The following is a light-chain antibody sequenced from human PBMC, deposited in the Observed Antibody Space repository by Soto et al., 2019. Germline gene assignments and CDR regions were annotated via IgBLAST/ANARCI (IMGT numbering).Light chain of an antibody. CDR3: DQYGSSPLT. V-gene: IGKV3-20*01. CDR1: QSVSSSY. CDR2: GAS. J-gene: IGKJ1*01. Sequence: EIVLTQSPGTLSLSPGERATLSCRASQSVSSSYLAWYQQKPGQAPRLLIYGASSRATGIPDRFSGSGSETVFSLTISRLEPEDFAVYYCDQYGSSPLTFRLGTKVAI.